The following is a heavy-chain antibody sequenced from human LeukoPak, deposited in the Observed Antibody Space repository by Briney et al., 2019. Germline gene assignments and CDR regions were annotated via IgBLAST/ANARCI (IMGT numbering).Heavy chain of an antibody. J-gene: IGHJ4*02. V-gene: IGHV3-30*02. CDR2: VRYDGSNK. Sequence: GGSLRLSCAASGFTFSSYGMHWVRQAPGKGLEWVAFVRYDGSNKYYADSVKGRFTISRDNSKNTLYLQMNSLRAEDTAVYYCAKFGLLRPRYSSSWGVFDYWGQGTLVTVSS. D-gene: IGHD6-13*01. CDR1: GFTFSSYG. CDR3: AKFGLLRPRYSSSWGVFDY.